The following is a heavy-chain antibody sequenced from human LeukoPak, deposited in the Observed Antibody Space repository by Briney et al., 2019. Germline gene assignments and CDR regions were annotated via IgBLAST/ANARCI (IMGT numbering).Heavy chain of an antibody. V-gene: IGHV1-69*04. CDR2: IIPILGIA. Sequence: ASVKVSCKASGGTFSSYAISWVRQAPGQGPEWMGRIIPILGIANYAQKFQGRVTITADKSTSTAYMELSSLRSEDTAVYYCARSMVRGVIQYYYYYGMDVWGQGTTVTVSS. CDR3: ARSMVRGVIQYYYYYGMDV. CDR1: GGTFSSYA. J-gene: IGHJ6*02. D-gene: IGHD3-10*01.